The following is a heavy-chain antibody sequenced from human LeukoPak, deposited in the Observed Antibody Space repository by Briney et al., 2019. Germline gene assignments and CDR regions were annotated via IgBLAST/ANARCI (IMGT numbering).Heavy chain of an antibody. CDR2: ISFSGDTI. Sequence: GGSLRLSCAASGFTFSSYEMNWVRQAPGKGLEWVLKISFSGDTIHNADSVKGRSTTSRDNAKNLLYLQMNSLRAEDTAVYYCARRLPYYGMDVWGQGTTVTVSS. CDR3: ARRLPYYGMDV. V-gene: IGHV3-48*03. D-gene: IGHD5-18*01. J-gene: IGHJ6*02. CDR1: GFTFSSYE.